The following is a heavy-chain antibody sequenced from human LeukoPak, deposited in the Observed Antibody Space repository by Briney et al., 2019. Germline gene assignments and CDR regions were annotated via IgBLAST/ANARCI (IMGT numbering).Heavy chain of an antibody. D-gene: IGHD1-26*01. J-gene: IGHJ4*02. CDR3: VRPIVGATTLDY. Sequence: PSETLSLTCTVSGYSISSGYYWGWIRQPPGKGLEWIGSIYHSGSTYYNPSLKSRVTISVDTSKNQFSLKVSSVTAADTAVYYCVRPIVGATTLDYWGQGTLVTVSS. CDR1: GYSISSGYY. V-gene: IGHV4-38-2*02. CDR2: IYHSGST.